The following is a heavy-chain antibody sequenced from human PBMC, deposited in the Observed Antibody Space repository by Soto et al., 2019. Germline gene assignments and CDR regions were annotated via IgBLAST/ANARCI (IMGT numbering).Heavy chain of an antibody. J-gene: IGHJ4*02. CDR3: ASLYSLPYDILTGYYTPPPGTRFDY. CDR2: IYYSGST. V-gene: IGHV4-39*01. Sequence: PSETLSLTCTVSGGSISSSSYYWGWIRQPPGKGLEWIGSIYYSGSTYYNPSLKSRVTISVDTSKNQFSLKLSSVTAADTAVYYCASLYSLPYDILTGYYTPPPGTRFDYWGQGTLVTVSS. CDR1: GGSISSSSYY. D-gene: IGHD3-9*01.